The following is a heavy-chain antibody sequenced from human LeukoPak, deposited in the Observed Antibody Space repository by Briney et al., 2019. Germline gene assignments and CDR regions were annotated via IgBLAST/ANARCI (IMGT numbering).Heavy chain of an antibody. CDR2: IYHSGTTYSGST. J-gene: IGHJ4*02. V-gene: IGHV4-59*12. CDR3: ARAGGYGLIDY. Sequence: SETLSLTCTVSGGSIGSFYWNWIRQPPGKGLEWIGSIYHSGTTYSGSTYYNPSLKSRVTISLDTSKNQFSLKVGSMTATDTAVYYCARAGGYGLIDYWGQGTMVTVSS. CDR1: GGSIGSFY. D-gene: IGHD5-18*01.